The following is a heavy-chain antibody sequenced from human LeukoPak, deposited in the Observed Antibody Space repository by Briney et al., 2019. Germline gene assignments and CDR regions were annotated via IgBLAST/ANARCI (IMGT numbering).Heavy chain of an antibody. D-gene: IGHD4-11*01. V-gene: IGHV3-21*01. Sequence: GGSLRLSCAASGFTFSTYTMNWVRQAPGKGLEWVSSISNSNSFIYYADSVKGRFIVSRDNAKNSVYLQMNSLRAEDTAVYYCATMSTVIRPFDYWGQGTLVTVSS. CDR3: ATMSTVIRPFDY. J-gene: IGHJ4*02. CDR1: GFTFSTYT. CDR2: ISNSNSFI.